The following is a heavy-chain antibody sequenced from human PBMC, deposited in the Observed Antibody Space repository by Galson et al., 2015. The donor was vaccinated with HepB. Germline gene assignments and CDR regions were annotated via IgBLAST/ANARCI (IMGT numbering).Heavy chain of an antibody. CDR1: GGSITNHF. Sequence: SETLSLTCTVSGGSITNHFWSWIRQPPGKGLEWIGYIYNSGTSNYNPSLKSRITISVGTSRNQFSLNLTSVTAADAAVYYCARDSYSGSWFDSWGQGTPVTVSS. J-gene: IGHJ5*01. CDR3: ARDSYSGSWFDS. V-gene: IGHV4-59*11. D-gene: IGHD1-26*01. CDR2: IYNSGTS.